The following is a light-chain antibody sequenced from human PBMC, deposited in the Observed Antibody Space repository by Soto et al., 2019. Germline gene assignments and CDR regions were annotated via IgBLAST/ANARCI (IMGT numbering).Light chain of an antibody. J-gene: IGLJ2*01. CDR1: SSDVGAYNY. Sequence: QSALTRPASVSGSPGQSITISCPGTSSDVGAYNYVSWYQQHPGKAPKLMIYDVNIRPSGVSNRFSGSKSGNTASLTISGLQAEDEADYYCTSWTTSTTMKFGGGTKVTVL. CDR3: TSWTTSTTMK. CDR2: DVN. V-gene: IGLV2-14*01.